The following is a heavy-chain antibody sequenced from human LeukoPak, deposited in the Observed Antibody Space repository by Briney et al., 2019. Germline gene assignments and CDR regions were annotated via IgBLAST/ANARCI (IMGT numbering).Heavy chain of an antibody. Sequence: PSETLSLTCTVSGGSISSSTYYWAWIRQPPGKGLEWIGSIYYSGSTYYNPSLKSRVTISVDTSKNQFSLKLSSVTAADTAVYYCARLRSFGSYFSVALFRLVGFGYFDYWGQGTLVTVSS. J-gene: IGHJ4*02. CDR2: IYYSGST. CDR1: GGSISSSTYY. V-gene: IGHV4-39*07. D-gene: IGHD1-26*01. CDR3: ARLRSFGSYFSVALFRLVGFGYFDY.